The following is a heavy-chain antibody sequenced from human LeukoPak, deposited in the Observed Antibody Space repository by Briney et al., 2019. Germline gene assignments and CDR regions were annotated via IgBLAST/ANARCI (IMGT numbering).Heavy chain of an antibody. CDR2: INTNTGNP. D-gene: IGHD3-10*01. J-gene: IGHJ4*02. Sequence: ASVKVSCKASGYTFTSYAMNWVRQAPGQGLEWMGWINTNTGNPTYAQGFTGRFVFSLDTSVSTAYLQISSLRPEDTAMYYCARGPGLYSGSRRNDYWGQGTLVTVSS. CDR3: ARGPGLYSGSRRNDY. CDR1: GYTFTSYA. V-gene: IGHV7-4-1*02.